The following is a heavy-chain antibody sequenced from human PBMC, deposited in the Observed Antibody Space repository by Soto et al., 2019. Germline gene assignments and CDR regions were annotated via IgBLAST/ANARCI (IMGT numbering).Heavy chain of an antibody. CDR2: ISYDGSNK. J-gene: IGHJ4*02. V-gene: IGHV3-30-3*01. CDR1: GFTFSSYA. CDR3: ARGFMTTVVTLDC. D-gene: IGHD4-17*01. Sequence: QVQLVESGGGVVQPGRSLRLSCAASGFTFSSYAMHWVRQAPGKGLEWVAVISYDGSNKYYADSVKGRFTISRDNSKNTLYLPMNSLRAEDTAVYYCARGFMTTVVTLDCWGQGTLVTVSS.